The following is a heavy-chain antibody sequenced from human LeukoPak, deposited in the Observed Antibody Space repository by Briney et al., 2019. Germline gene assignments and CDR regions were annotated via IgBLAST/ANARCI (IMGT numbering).Heavy chain of an antibody. J-gene: IGHJ4*02. D-gene: IGHD3-10*01. Sequence: KPLETLSLTCVVYGGSFSVYDWSWIRQPPGKGLEWIGEINHSGSISYNLSLKSRVTISVDTSKNQFSLKLSSVTAADTAVYYCARATGFGSTFVYWGQGTLVTVSS. V-gene: IGHV4-34*01. CDR2: INHSGSI. CDR1: GGSFSVYD. CDR3: ARATGFGSTFVY.